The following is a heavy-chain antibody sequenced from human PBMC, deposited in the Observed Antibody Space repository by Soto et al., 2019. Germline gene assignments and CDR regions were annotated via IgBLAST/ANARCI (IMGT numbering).Heavy chain of an antibody. CDR3: ASTQGSGYCSSASCRTGMDV. Sequence: GASVKVSCKASGYTFSSYGVTWVRQAPGQGLEWMGWISVYSGDTNYAQNLQGRVTMTTGTSTKTSYMDLRSLTFDDTAVYYCASTQGSGYCSSASCRTGMDVWGQGTTVTVSS. CDR2: ISVYSGDT. V-gene: IGHV1-18*01. D-gene: IGHD2-2*01. CDR1: GYTFSSYG. J-gene: IGHJ6*02.